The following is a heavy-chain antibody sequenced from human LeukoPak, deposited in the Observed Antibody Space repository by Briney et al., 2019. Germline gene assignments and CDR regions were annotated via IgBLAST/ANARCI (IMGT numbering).Heavy chain of an antibody. Sequence: PGGSLRLSCAASGLSFGSYGMHWVRQAPGKGLEWVAVISYEGSYQNYADSVKGRFTISRDNSKNMVFLQMNSLRAEDTAVYYCARTREQWQVLDYWGQGTLVTVSS. CDR2: ISYEGSYQ. CDR1: GLSFGSYG. J-gene: IGHJ4*02. CDR3: ARTREQWQVLDY. D-gene: IGHD6-19*01. V-gene: IGHV3-30*03.